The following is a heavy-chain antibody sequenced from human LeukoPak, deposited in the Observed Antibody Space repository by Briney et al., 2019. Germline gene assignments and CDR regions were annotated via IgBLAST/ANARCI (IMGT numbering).Heavy chain of an antibody. Sequence: PGGSLRLSCAASGFTFSSYAMHWVRQAPGKGLEWVSGISWNSGSIGYADSVEGRFTISRDNAKNSLYLQMNSLRAEDTALYYCANAAIAAAGTMPMPTYWGQGTLVTVSS. CDR3: ANAAIAAAGTMPMPTY. V-gene: IGHV3-9*01. CDR2: ISWNSGSI. CDR1: GFTFSSYA. J-gene: IGHJ4*02. D-gene: IGHD6-13*01.